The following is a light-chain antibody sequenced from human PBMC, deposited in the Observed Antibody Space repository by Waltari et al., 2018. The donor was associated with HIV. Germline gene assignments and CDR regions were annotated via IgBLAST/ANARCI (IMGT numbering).Light chain of an antibody. CDR2: KAS. Sequence: DIQMTQSPSTLSASVGDRVSITCRASQDVKNWLAWYQQKPGKAPKLLIYKASILEYGVSSRFNGSGSATRFTLIIDSLQPDDFATYYCQQYNSDFYTFGQGTKLNI. CDR1: QDVKNW. J-gene: IGKJ2*01. V-gene: IGKV1-5*03. CDR3: QQYNSDFYT.